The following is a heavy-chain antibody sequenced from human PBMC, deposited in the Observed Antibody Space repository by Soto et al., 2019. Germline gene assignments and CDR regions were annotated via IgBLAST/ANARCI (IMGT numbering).Heavy chain of an antibody. D-gene: IGHD1-1*01. V-gene: IGHV3-23*01. CDR3: ANGLDPDY. J-gene: IGHJ4*02. CDR2: ITDSGGTT. Sequence: HPGGSLRLSCAASGFSFSTYAMSWVRQAPGKGLEWVSGITDSGGTTYYAESVKGRFTISRDNSKNTVYLQMNSLRVEDTALYYCANGLDPDYWGQGTLVTVSS. CDR1: GFSFSTYA.